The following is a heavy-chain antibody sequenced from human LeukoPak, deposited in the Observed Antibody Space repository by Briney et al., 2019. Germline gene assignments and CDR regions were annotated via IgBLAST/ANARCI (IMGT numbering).Heavy chain of an antibody. J-gene: IGHJ4*02. CDR1: GYTFPGDY. Sequence: GSVNDSCMASGYTFPGDYMHWVRQAPGQGLEWMGWIYPNSGGTYYAQKLQGRVTVTRHTSISRAYLKLSRLRSDDRAGYYCASELAAWYYYERSGYQTDYWGQGTLVTVSS. D-gene: IGHD3-22*01. CDR3: ASELAAWYYYERSGYQTDY. V-gene: IGHV1-2*02. CDR2: IYPNSGGT.